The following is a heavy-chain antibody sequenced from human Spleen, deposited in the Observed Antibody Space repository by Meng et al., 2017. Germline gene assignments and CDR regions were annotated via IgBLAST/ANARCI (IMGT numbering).Heavy chain of an antibody. Sequence: QVQLQQLGAGLLKPPEPLSTTAVVSGGSFSDYYWSWIRQPPGKGLEWIGEINHSGSTNYNPSLESRVTISKVMSNNQFSLRLSSVTAADTAVYYCARGRGQGLTGELDYWGQGTLVTVSS. CDR1: GGSFSDYY. CDR3: ARGRGQGLTGELDY. V-gene: IGHV4-34*01. CDR2: INHSGST. D-gene: IGHD7-27*01. J-gene: IGHJ4*02.